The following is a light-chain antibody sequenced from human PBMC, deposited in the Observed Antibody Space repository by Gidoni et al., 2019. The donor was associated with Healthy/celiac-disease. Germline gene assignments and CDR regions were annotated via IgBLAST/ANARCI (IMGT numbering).Light chain of an antibody. CDR1: QSVSSY. CDR3: QQRSNWIT. Sequence: EIVLTQSPATLSLSPGERATLSCRASQSVSSYLAWYQQKPGQAPRLLIYDAPNRATGIPARFSGSGSGTDFTLTISSLEPEDFAFYYCQQRSNWITFGQGTRLEIK. V-gene: IGKV3-11*01. J-gene: IGKJ5*01. CDR2: DAP.